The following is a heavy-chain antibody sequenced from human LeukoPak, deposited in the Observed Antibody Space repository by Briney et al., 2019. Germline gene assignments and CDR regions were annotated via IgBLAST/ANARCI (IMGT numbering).Heavy chain of an antibody. J-gene: IGHJ4*02. CDR1: GGSTSGYY. CDR3: ARQVLMVQGVIIMGYYFDY. D-gene: IGHD3-10*01. Sequence: NSSETLSLTCTVSGGSTSGYYWSWIRQLPGKGLEWIGHIFYSGSTSYNPSLKSRVTISVDTSKNQFSLKLRSVTAADTAVYYCARQVLMVQGVIIMGYYFDYWGQGTLVTVSS. CDR2: IFYSGST. V-gene: IGHV4-59*08.